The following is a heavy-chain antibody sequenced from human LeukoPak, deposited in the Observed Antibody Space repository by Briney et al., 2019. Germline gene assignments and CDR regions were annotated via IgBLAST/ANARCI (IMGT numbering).Heavy chain of an antibody. J-gene: IGHJ4*02. Sequence: ASVKVSCKASGYTFTSYGISWVRQAPGQGLEWMGRISAYNGNTNYAQKLQGRVTMTTDTSTSTAYMELRSLRSDDTAVYYCARDEWLLLPFDYWGQGTLVTVSS. CDR3: ARDEWLLLPFDY. V-gene: IGHV1-18*01. CDR2: ISAYNGNT. CDR1: GYTFTSYG. D-gene: IGHD3-22*01.